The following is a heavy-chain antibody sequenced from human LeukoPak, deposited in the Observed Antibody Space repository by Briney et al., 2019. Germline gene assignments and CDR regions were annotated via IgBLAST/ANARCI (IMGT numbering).Heavy chain of an antibody. Sequence: PGGSLRLSCAASGFTFSSYTMNWVRQAPGKGPEWVSSITSSSSYIYYADSVKGRFTISRDNAKNSLYLQMDSLRADDTALYYCAGWRTYDSGSYNYWGQGTLVTVSS. V-gene: IGHV3-21*01. CDR1: GFTFSSYT. CDR2: ITSSSSYI. D-gene: IGHD3-10*01. CDR3: AGWRTYDSGSYNY. J-gene: IGHJ4*02.